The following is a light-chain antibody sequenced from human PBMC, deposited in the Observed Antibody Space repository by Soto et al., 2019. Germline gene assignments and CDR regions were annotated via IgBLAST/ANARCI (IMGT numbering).Light chain of an antibody. CDR1: QSVSSSY. J-gene: IGKJ4*01. CDR3: HQYGSSLLT. V-gene: IGKV3-20*01. Sequence: EIVLTQSPGTLSLSPGERATLSCRASQSVSSSYLAWYQQKPGQAPRLLIYGASSRATGIPGRFSGSGSGTDFTLTISRLEPEDFAVYYCHQYGSSLLTFGGGTKVDIK. CDR2: GAS.